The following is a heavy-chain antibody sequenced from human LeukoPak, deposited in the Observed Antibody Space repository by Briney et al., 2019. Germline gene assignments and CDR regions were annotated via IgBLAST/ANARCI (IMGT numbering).Heavy chain of an antibody. D-gene: IGHD3-22*01. J-gene: IGHJ5*02. V-gene: IGHV1-18*01. CDR2: ISAYNGNT. CDR1: GYTFTSYG. Sequence: ASVKVSCKASGYTFTSYGISWVRQAPGQGLEWMEWISAYNGNTNYAQKLQGRVTMTTDTSTSTAYMELRSLRSDDTAVYYCARGGRYYYDSSGSMWWFDPWGQGTLVTVSS. CDR3: ARGGRYYYDSSGSMWWFDP.